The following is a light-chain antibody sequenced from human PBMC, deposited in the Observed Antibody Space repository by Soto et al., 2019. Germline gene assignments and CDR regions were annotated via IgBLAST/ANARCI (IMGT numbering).Light chain of an antibody. Sequence: QSALTQPASVSRSPGQSITISCTGTSSDVGGYNYVSWYQQHPGKAPKLMIYDVSNRPSGVSNRFSGSKSGNTASLTISGLQAEDEADYYCSSYTSSSTQVFVTGTKVTVL. CDR2: DVS. J-gene: IGLJ1*01. CDR3: SSYTSSSTQV. CDR1: SSDVGGYNY. V-gene: IGLV2-14*01.